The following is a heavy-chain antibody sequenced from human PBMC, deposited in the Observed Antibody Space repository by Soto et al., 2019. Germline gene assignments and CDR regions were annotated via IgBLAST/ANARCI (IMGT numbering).Heavy chain of an antibody. Sequence: QLQLQASGPGLEKPSETLSLTCTVSGDSISSSYYYWGWIRQPPGKGLEWIGSVYYSGTTYYNPSLKSRFTMSVDTSKNQSSLKLTSVTAADTAVYFCARSSYDPLTVYYLIWFDVWGQGTLVTVSS. CDR2: VYYSGTT. V-gene: IGHV4-39*01. CDR1: GDSISSSYYY. D-gene: IGHD3-9*01. J-gene: IGHJ5*02. CDR3: ARSSYDPLTVYYLIWFDV.